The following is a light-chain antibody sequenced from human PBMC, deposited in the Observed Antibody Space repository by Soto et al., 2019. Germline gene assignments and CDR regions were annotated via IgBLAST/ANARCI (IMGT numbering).Light chain of an antibody. CDR2: AAS. CDR3: QQDNSFPRT. J-gene: IGKJ1*01. CDR1: QAISTW. V-gene: IGKV1D-12*01. Sequence: DIQMTQSPSSLSASVGDRVTITCRASQAISTWLAWYQQKPGKAPKLLIYAASNLQTGVPSRFSGSGSGTDFTLTISSLQPEYVATYYCQQDNSFPRTFGQGTKVEIK.